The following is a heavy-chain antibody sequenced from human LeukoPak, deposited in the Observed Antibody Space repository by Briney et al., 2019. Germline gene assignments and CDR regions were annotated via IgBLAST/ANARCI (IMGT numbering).Heavy chain of an antibody. J-gene: IGHJ6*03. CDR3: ARDYKGTMVRGLSMDV. CDR2: INPSGGST. CDR1: GYTFTSYY. D-gene: IGHD3-10*01. Sequence: ASVKVSCKASGYTFTSYYMHWVRQAPGQGLEWMGIINPSGGSTSYAQKFQGRVTMTRDTSTSTVYMELSSLRSEDTAVYYCARDYKGTMVRGLSMDVWGKGTTVTISS. V-gene: IGHV1-46*01.